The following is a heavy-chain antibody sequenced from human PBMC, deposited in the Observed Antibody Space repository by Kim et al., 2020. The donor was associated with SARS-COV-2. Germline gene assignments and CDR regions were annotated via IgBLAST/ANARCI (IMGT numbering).Heavy chain of an antibody. CDR1: GFTFSGYA. D-gene: IGHD1-1*01. J-gene: IGHJ3*02. Sequence: GGSLRLSCAASGFTFSGYAMHWVRQASGKGLEWVCRIRRKNTTYESAYAASGRCTFTISSDENKYTAYLQNNRLKTEDTAFYYCTNFDGTTLSFEYCVD. V-gene: IGHV3-73*01. CDR3: TNFDGTTLSFEYCVD. CDR2: IRRKNTTYES.